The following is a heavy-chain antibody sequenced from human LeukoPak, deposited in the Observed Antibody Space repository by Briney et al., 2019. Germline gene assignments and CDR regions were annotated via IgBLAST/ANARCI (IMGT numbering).Heavy chain of an antibody. J-gene: IGHJ4*02. Sequence: SEPLSLTCTVSGGSVSSSYYWGWIRQPPGQGLEWIGSICSGGNTCYNPSLESRVTISADSSKNHFFLQLTSATAADTAVYYCARERTLVGALDYWGQGTLVTVSS. V-gene: IGHV4-39*02. CDR1: GGSVSSSYY. D-gene: IGHD1-26*01. CDR2: ICSGGNT. CDR3: ARERTLVGALDY.